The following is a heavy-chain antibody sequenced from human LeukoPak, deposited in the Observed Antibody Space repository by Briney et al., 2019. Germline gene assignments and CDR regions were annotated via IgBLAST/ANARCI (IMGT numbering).Heavy chain of an antibody. Sequence: QSGGSLRLSCAASGFTFSSYWMHWVRQAPGKGLVWVSRINSDGSSTSYADSVKGRFTISRDNAKNTLYLQMNSLRAEDTAVYYCAREIYRPGIAVAGISAAFDIWGQGTMVTVSP. CDR1: GFTFSSYW. CDR3: AREIYRPGIAVAGISAAFDI. V-gene: IGHV3-74*01. J-gene: IGHJ3*02. D-gene: IGHD6-19*01. CDR2: INSDGSST.